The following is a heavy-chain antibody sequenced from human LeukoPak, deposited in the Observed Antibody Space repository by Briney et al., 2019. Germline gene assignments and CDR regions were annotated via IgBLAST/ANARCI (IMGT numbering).Heavy chain of an antibody. J-gene: IGHJ2*01. D-gene: IGHD2-2*01. V-gene: IGHV4-31*03. CDR3: ARWYYCSSTSCPDSNRYFDL. Sequence: TLSLTCTVSGGSISSGGYYWSWIRQHPGKGLEWIGYIYYSGSTYYNPSLKSRVTISVDTSKNQFSLKLSSVTAADTAVYYCARWYYCSSTSCPDSNRYFDLWGRGTLVTVSS. CDR1: GGSISSGGYY. CDR2: IYYSGST.